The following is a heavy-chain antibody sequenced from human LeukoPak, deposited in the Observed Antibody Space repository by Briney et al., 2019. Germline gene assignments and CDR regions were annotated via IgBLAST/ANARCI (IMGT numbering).Heavy chain of an antibody. Sequence: GGSLRLSCAASGFTFSNYNMNWVRQAPGKGLEWVSYISSSSITIYYADSVEGQFTISRDNAKNSLYLQMNSLRAEDTAVYFCARRPVAGTAYVDYWGQGTLVTVSS. CDR3: ARRPVAGTAYVDY. J-gene: IGHJ4*02. V-gene: IGHV3-48*01. CDR2: ISSSSITI. D-gene: IGHD6-19*01. CDR1: GFTFSNYN.